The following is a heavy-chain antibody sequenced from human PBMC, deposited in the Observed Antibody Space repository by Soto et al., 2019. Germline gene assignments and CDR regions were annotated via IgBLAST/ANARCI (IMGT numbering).Heavy chain of an antibody. CDR1: GGSISSYY. V-gene: IGHV4-4*07. CDR3: ARGALLAGSYYEYYFDY. D-gene: IGHD1-26*01. CDR2: IYTSGST. J-gene: IGHJ4*02. Sequence: KPSETLSLTCTVSGGSISSYYWSWIRQPAGKGLEWIGRIYTSGSTNYNPSLKSRVTMPVDTSKNQFSLKLSSVTAADTAVYYCARGALLAGSYYEYYFDYWGQGTLVTVSS.